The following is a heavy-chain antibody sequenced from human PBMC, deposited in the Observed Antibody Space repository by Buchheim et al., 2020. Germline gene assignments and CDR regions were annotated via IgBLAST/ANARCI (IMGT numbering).Heavy chain of an antibody. J-gene: IGHJ4*02. CDR1: GFTFSSYA. D-gene: IGHD2-15*01. CDR2: ISGSGGST. CDR3: AKDGLRYCSGGSCYSPFDY. V-gene: IGHV3-23*01. Sequence: EVQLLESGGGLVQPGGSLRLSCAASGFTFSSYAMSWVRQAPGKGLEWVSAISGSGGSTYYADSVKGRFTISRDNSKNTLYLQMNSLRAEDTAVYYCAKDGLRYCSGGSCYSPFDYWGQGTL.